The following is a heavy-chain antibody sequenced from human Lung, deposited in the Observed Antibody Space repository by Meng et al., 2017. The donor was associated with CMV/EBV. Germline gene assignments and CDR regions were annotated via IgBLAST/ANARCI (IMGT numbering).Heavy chain of an antibody. Sequence: GESXKISXAASGFTFSSYRMNWVRQAPGKGLEWVSSISDGGSYIDYADSVKGRFTISRDNAENSLYLQMDSLRAEDTAVYYCARDASLHDFCSGYYGYWGQGXLVTVSS. CDR3: ARDASLHDFCSGYYGY. CDR1: GFTFSSYR. CDR2: ISDGGSYI. J-gene: IGHJ4*02. D-gene: IGHD3-3*01. V-gene: IGHV3-21*01.